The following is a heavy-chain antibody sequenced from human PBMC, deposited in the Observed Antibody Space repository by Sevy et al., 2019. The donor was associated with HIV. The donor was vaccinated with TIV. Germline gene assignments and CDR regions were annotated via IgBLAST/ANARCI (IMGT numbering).Heavy chain of an antibody. J-gene: IGHJ4*02. V-gene: IGHV3-20*04. CDR3: ARVPDTSGYYYYFDY. CDR1: GFNLDDYD. D-gene: IGHD3-22*01. Sequence: GGSLRLSCAASGFNLDDYDMSWVRQAPGKGLEWVSGINRNSGSTSYADSVKGRFTIARDNARNSLYLQMNSLRAEDTALYYCARVPDTSGYYYYFDYWGQGALVTVSS. CDR2: INRNSGST.